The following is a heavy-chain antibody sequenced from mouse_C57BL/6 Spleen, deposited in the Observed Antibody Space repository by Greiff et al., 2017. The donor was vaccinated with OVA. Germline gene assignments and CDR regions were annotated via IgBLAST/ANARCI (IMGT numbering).Heavy chain of an antibody. D-gene: IGHD2-1*01. CDR3: ARQGDGNGGWYFDV. CDR1: GYAFSSSW. CDR2: IYPGDGDT. V-gene: IGHV1-82*01. Sequence: QVQLQQSGPELVKPGASVKISCKASGYAFSSSWMNWVKQRPGKGLEWIGRIYPGDGDTNYNGKFKGKATLTADKSSSTAYMQLSSLTSEDSAVYFCARQGDGNGGWYFDVWGTGTTVTVSS. J-gene: IGHJ1*03.